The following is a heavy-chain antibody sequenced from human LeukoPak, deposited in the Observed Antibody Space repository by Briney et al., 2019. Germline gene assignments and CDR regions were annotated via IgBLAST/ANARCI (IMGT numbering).Heavy chain of an antibody. J-gene: IGHJ4*02. D-gene: IGHD3-9*01. Sequence: ASVKVSCKASGGTFSSYAISWVRQAPGQGLEWMGRIIPILGIANYAQKFQGRVTITADKSTSTAYMELSSLRSEDTAVYYCARALGILTVFYDYGGQGTLVTVSS. CDR1: GGTFSSYA. V-gene: IGHV1-69*04. CDR3: ARALGILTVFYDY. CDR2: IIPILGIA.